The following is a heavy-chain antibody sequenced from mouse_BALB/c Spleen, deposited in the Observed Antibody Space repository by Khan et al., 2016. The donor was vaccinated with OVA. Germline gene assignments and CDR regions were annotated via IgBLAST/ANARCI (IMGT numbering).Heavy chain of an antibody. CDR3: ARESYYDYDATPY. J-gene: IGHJ3*01. D-gene: IGHD2-4*01. CDR2: IKTKTGEP. Sequence: QIQLVQSGPELKKPGETVKISCKASVYIFTNNGMNWLKQAPGKGLKWMGWIKTKTGEPTYTEEFKGRFAFSLETSASTAYLQINNLKTEETATYFCARESYYDYDATPYWGQGTLVTVSA. V-gene: IGHV9-3*02. CDR1: VYIFTNNG.